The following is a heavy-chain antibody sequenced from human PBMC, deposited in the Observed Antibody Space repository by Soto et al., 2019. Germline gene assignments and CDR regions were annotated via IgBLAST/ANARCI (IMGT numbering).Heavy chain of an antibody. D-gene: IGHD2-8*02. J-gene: IGHJ3*02. CDR2: IFPGDSDT. CDR1: GYNFANFW. CDR3: AAGYSTGLDAFDI. Sequence: GESLKISCKGSGYNFANFWIGWVRQMPGKGLEWMGMIFPGDSDTKNSPSLEGQITMSVDKSDSSAYLQWRSLKASDTAIYYCAAGYSTGLDAFDIWGQGTMVTVSS. V-gene: IGHV5-51*01.